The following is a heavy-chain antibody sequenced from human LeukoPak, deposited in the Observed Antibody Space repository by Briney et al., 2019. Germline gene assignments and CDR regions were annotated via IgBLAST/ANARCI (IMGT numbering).Heavy chain of an antibody. D-gene: IGHD4-23*01. CDR1: GYTFTSYG. Sequence: ASVKVSCKASGYTFTSYGISWVRQAPGQGLEWMGWISAYNGNTNYAQKLQGRVTMTTDTSTSTAYMELRSLRSDDTAVYYCARVSRTTVVQDLYYYYYMDVWGKGTTVTISS. CDR3: ARVSRTTVVQDLYYYYYMDV. V-gene: IGHV1-18*01. CDR2: ISAYNGNT. J-gene: IGHJ6*03.